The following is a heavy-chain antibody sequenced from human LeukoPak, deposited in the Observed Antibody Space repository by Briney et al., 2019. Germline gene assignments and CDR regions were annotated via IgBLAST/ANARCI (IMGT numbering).Heavy chain of an antibody. CDR1: GYTLTGYY. Sequence: ASVKVSCKASGYTLTGYYMHWVRQAPGQGLEWMGWINPNNGGTKYAQKFQGRVTMTRDTSISTANMELSRLRSDDTAVYYCARGEAGDLWFGESMSEIDYWGQGTLVTVSS. J-gene: IGHJ4*02. CDR2: INPNNGGT. CDR3: ARGEAGDLWFGESMSEIDY. D-gene: IGHD3-10*01. V-gene: IGHV1-2*02.